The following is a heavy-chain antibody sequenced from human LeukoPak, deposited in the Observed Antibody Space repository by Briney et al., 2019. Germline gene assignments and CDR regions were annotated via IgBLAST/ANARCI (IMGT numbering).Heavy chain of an antibody. CDR2: ISSSSSYI. CDR1: GFTFSSYS. Sequence: GGSLRLSCAASGFTFSSYSMNWVRQAPGKGLEWVSSISSSSSYIYYADSVKGRFTISRDNAKNSLYLQMNSLRAEDTAVYYCARDDLYCGGDCYSSYWGQGTLVTVSS. CDR3: ARDDLYCGGDCYSSY. D-gene: IGHD2-21*01. J-gene: IGHJ4*02. V-gene: IGHV3-21*01.